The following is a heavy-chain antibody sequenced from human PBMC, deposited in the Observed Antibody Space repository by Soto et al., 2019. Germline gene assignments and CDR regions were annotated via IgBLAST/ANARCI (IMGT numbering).Heavy chain of an antibody. D-gene: IGHD3-22*01. CDR2: IYYNDDR. CDR3: ARIPHDSTGYYSPY. J-gene: IGHJ4*01. Sequence: GSGPTLVNPTQTLTLTCTFSGFSFTTAGVAVGWIRQTPGGALEWLTLIYYNDDRRFSPSLKTRLTITGDTSKNQVVLSLTNVDPGDTATYYCARIPHDSTGYYSPYWGHGHLVTVSS. V-gene: IGHV2-5*01. CDR1: GFSFTTAGVA.